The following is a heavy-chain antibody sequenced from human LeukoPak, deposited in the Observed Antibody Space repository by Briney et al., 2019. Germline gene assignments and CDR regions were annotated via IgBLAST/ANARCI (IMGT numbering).Heavy chain of an antibody. V-gene: IGHV4-59*08. CDR3: ARSRYSSAWYAFDV. J-gene: IGHJ3*01. Sequence: SETLSLTCTVSGGSISSYYWNWIRQPPGKGLEWIGYIYYSGSTNYKSSLKSRVTISVDTSKNQFSLKLSSMTAADTAFYYCARSRYSSAWYAFDVWGQGTMVTVSS. CDR1: GGSISSYY. D-gene: IGHD6-19*01. CDR2: IYYSGST.